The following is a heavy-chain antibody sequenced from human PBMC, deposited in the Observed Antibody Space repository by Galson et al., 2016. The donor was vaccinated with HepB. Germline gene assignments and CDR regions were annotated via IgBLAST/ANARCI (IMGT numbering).Heavy chain of an antibody. CDR1: GFTFSTYE. V-gene: IGHV3-48*03. Sequence: CLRLSCAASGFTFSTYEMNWVRQAPGKGLEWISYIDTGGDTIHYADSVKGRFTISRDNARNSLYLQLTSLRAEDTAVYYCACMGPIVQFTGVDFWGQGTLVSGSS. CDR3: ACMGPIVQFTGVDF. D-gene: IGHD1-26*01. CDR2: IDTGGDTI. J-gene: IGHJ4*02.